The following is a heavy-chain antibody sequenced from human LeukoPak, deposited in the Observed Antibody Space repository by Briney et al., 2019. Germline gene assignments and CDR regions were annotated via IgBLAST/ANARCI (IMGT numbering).Heavy chain of an antibody. Sequence: SETLSLTCAVYGGSFSGYYWSWIRQPPGKGLEWIGEINHSGSTNYNPSLKSRVTISVDTSKNQFSLKLSSVTAADTAVYYCARGRKSSGWSLYYYYYGMDVWGQGTTVTVSS. J-gene: IGHJ6*02. V-gene: IGHV4-34*01. D-gene: IGHD6-19*01. CDR1: GGSFSGYY. CDR2: INHSGST. CDR3: ARGRKSSGWSLYYYYYGMDV.